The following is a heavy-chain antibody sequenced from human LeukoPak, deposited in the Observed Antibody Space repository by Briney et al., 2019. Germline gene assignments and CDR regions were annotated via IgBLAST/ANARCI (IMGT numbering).Heavy chain of an antibody. Sequence: SQTLSLTCAVSGGSISTGGYSWSWIRQPPGKGLEWIGYISHSGSTHYNPSLNSRVTFSLDRSKNQFSLRLTSVTAADTAVYYCARGRGYSNYVSVGWFDPWGQGTLVTVSS. CDR1: GGSISTGGYS. CDR3: ARGRGYSNYVSVGWFDP. D-gene: IGHD4-11*01. V-gene: IGHV4-30-2*01. J-gene: IGHJ5*02. CDR2: ISHSGST.